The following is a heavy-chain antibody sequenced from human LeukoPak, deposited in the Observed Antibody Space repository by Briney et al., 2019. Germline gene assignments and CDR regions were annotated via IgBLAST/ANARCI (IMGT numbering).Heavy chain of an antibody. CDR3: AKDLASAAVIAVAEGAWFDP. CDR1: GVSFSSYG. V-gene: IGHV3-30*02. Sequence: AGSLRLSCAASGVSFSSYGVRWGRDGQGEGREWGAFIRDDESNKYYADYVKGSLTISRDNSKHTLYLQMDSLIAEDTAVYYCAKDLASAAVIAVAEGAWFDPWGQGTLVTVSS. D-gene: IGHD6-19*01. CDR2: IRDDESNK. J-gene: IGHJ5*02.